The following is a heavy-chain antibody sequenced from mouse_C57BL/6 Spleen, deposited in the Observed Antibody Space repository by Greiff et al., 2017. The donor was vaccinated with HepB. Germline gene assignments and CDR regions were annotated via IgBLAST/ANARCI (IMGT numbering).Heavy chain of an antibody. CDR3: AGSPEFITTVVASPGGFDV. V-gene: IGHV2-9-1*01. J-gene: IGHJ1*03. CDR1: GFSLTSYA. CDR2: IWTGGGT. D-gene: IGHD1-1*01. Sequence: VKLVESGPGLVAPSQSLSITCTVSGFSLTSYAISWVRQPPGKGLEWLGVIWTGGGTNYNSALKSRLSISKDNSKSQVFLKMNSLQTDDTARYYCAGSPEFITTVVASPGGFDVWGTGTTVTVSS.